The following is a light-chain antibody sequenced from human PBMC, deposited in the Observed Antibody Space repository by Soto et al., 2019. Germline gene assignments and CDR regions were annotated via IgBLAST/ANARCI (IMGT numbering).Light chain of an antibody. Sequence: EIVVTQSPGTLSLSPGERATLSCRASQSFGNRYVAWYQQKPGQAPRLLLHGASTRATGIPDRFSGRASGTLFTLTISRLETEDFAVYYCQQYGTSPVSFGGGTKVEIK. CDR3: QQYGTSPVS. V-gene: IGKV3-20*01. CDR1: QSFGNRY. J-gene: IGKJ4*01. CDR2: GAS.